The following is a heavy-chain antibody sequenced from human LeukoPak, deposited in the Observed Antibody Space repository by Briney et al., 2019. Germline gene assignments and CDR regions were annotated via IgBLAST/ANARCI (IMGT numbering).Heavy chain of an antibody. Sequence: PSETLSLTCTVSGGSISSGDYYWSWIRQPPGKGLEWIGYIYYSGSTYYNPSLKSRVTISVGTSKNQFSLKLSSVTAADTAVYHCARGSSAIQLYYFDYWGQGTLVTVSS. CDR3: ARGSSAIQLYYFDY. V-gene: IGHV4-30-4*01. CDR1: GGSISSGDYY. CDR2: IYYSGST. D-gene: IGHD2-2*02. J-gene: IGHJ4*02.